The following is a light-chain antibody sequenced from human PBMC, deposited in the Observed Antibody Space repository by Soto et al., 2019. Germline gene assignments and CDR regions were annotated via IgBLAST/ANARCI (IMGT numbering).Light chain of an antibody. J-gene: IGKJ4*01. CDR1: QSVSSY. CDR2: DAS. V-gene: IGKV3-11*01. Sequence: EIVLTQSPGTLSLSPGERATLSCRAGQSVSSYLAWYQQKPGQAPRLLIYDASNRATGIPARFSGSGSGTDFTLTISSLEPEDFAVYYCQQRSNWPLTFGGGTKVEMK. CDR3: QQRSNWPLT.